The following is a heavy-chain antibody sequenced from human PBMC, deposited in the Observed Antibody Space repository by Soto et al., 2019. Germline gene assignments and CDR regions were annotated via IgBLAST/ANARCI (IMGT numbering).Heavy chain of an antibody. D-gene: IGHD3-22*01. CDR1: GGTFSSYT. V-gene: IGHV1-69*08. CDR3: ARDGDYYDSRDYFDY. Sequence: QVQLVQSGAEVKKPGSSVKVSCKASGGTFSSYTISWVRQAPGQGLEWMGRIIPILVIANYAQKFQGRVTNTADKSTSTGYMELSSLRSEDTAVYYCARDGDYYDSRDYFDYWGQGTLVTVSS. J-gene: IGHJ4*02. CDR2: IIPILVIA.